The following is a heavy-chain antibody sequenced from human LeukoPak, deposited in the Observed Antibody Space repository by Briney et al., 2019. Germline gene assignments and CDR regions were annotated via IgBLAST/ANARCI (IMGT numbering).Heavy chain of an antibody. CDR2: ISYDGSNK. CDR3: ARVYYDINGAFDI. J-gene: IGHJ3*02. CDR1: GFTFSSYA. V-gene: IGHV3-30-3*01. Sequence: PGGSLRLSCAASGFTFSSYAMHWVRQAPGKGPEWVAVISYDGSNKYYADSVKGRFTISRDNSKNTLYLQMNSLRAEDTAVYYCARVYYDINGAFDIWGQGTMVTVSS. D-gene: IGHD3-22*01.